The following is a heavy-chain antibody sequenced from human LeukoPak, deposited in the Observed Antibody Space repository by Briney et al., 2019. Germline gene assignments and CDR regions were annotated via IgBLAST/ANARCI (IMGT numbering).Heavy chain of an antibody. V-gene: IGHV4-61*02. D-gene: IGHD3-22*01. J-gene: IGHJ3*02. CDR1: GGSINSGSYS. Sequence: SETQSLTCTVSGGSINSGSYSWTWIRQPAGKGLEWIGRTCISGSTNYTPSLKSRVTISVDTSKNQLSLKLSSVTAADTAVYYCARADRSGYFGNVVAFDIWGQGTMVTVSS. CDR3: ARADRSGYFGNVVAFDI. CDR2: TCISGST.